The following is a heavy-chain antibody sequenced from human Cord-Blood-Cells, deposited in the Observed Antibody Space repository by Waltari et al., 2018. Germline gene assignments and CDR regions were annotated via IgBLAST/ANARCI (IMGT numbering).Heavy chain of an antibody. Sequence: VQLVQPGAEVKKPGASVKVSCKASDYTFTSYGISWVRPASGQGLEWMGWISSYKGNTNYAQKLQGRVTMTTDTSTSTAYMELRSLRADDTAVYYCARDRGYGDYDNWFDPWGQGTLVTVSS. D-gene: IGHD4-17*01. V-gene: IGHV1-18*01. CDR2: ISSYKGNT. CDR3: ARDRGYGDYDNWFDP. CDR1: DYTFTSYG. J-gene: IGHJ5*02.